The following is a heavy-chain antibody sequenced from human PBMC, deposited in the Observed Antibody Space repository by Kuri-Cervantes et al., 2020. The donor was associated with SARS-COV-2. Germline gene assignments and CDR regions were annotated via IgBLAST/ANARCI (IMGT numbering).Heavy chain of an antibody. CDR2: IYHSGST. V-gene: IGHV4-38-2*01. CDR3: ARSHSGSYDSPPDY. CDR1: GYSISSGYY. Sequence: SETLSLTCAVSGYSISSGYYWGWIRQPPGKGLEWIGSIYHSGSTYYNPSLKSRVTISVGTSKNQFSLKLSSVTAADTAVYYCARSHSGSYDSPPDYWGQGTLVTVSS. J-gene: IGHJ4*02. D-gene: IGHD1-26*01.